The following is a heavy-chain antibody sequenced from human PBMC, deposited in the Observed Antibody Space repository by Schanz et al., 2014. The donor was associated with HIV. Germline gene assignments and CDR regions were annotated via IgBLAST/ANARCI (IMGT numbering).Heavy chain of an antibody. J-gene: IGHJ4*02. CDR2: ISYDGSNK. Sequence: QVQLVESGGGVVQPGRSLRLSCAASGFTFSSYGMHWVRQAPGKGLEWVAVISYDGSNKYYADSVKGRFTISRDNSKNTLYLQMNSLRADDTAVYYCAKSLPIETATITYFDYWGQGTLVTVSS. D-gene: IGHD1-20*01. CDR3: AKSLPIETATITYFDY. V-gene: IGHV3-30*18. CDR1: GFTFSSYG.